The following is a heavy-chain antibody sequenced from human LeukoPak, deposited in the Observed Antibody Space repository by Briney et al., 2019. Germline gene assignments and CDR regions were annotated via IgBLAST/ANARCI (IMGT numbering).Heavy chain of an antibody. CDR2: IYYSGST. CDR1: GGSISSSSYY. Sequence: SETLSLTCTVSGGSISSSSYYWGWIRQPPGKGLEWIGSIYYSGSTYYNPSLKSRVTISVDTSKNQFSLKLSSETAADTAVYYCARDLRRNDFWSGYSDAFDIWGQGTMVTVSS. D-gene: IGHD3-3*01. V-gene: IGHV4-39*07. J-gene: IGHJ3*02. CDR3: ARDLRRNDFWSGYSDAFDI.